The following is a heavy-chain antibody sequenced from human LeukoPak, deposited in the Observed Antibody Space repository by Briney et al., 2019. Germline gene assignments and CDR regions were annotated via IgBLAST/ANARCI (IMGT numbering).Heavy chain of an antibody. J-gene: IGHJ4*02. D-gene: IGHD5-12*01. CDR3: AKESGYDVDFDY. V-gene: IGHV3-74*01. CDR1: GFTFSSFW. Sequence: PGGSLRLSCAASGFTFSSFWIYWVRHAPGKGLVWVSRINSDGSETIYADSVKGRFTISRDNAKNTLYLQMNSLRADDTAVYYCAKESGYDVDFDYWGQGTLVTVSS. CDR2: INSDGSET.